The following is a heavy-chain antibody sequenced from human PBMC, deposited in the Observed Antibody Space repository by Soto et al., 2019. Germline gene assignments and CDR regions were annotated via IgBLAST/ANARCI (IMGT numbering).Heavy chain of an antibody. CDR3: ASSGDSSGYYYEFDY. CDR2: ISAYNGNT. D-gene: IGHD3-22*01. CDR1: GYTFTSYG. Sequence: ATVKFACKASGYTFTSYGISWVRQAPGQGLEWMGWISAYNGNTNSAPQLQCRVTMTTDTSTSTAYKELRSLRSDDTAVYYCASSGDSSGYYYEFDYWGQGTLVTVSS. V-gene: IGHV1-18*01. J-gene: IGHJ4*02.